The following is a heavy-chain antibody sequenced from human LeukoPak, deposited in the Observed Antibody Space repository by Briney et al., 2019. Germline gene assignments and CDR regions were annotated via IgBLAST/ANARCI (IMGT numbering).Heavy chain of an antibody. Sequence: PGGSLRLSCAASGFTFSSNWMHWVRQAPGKGLVWVSRINSDGSSTSYADSVKGRFTISRDNAKNTLYLQMNSLRAEDTAVYYCAKDSGAEYFQHWGQGTLVTVSS. CDR2: INSDGSST. CDR1: GFTFSSNW. V-gene: IGHV3-74*01. J-gene: IGHJ1*01. CDR3: AKDSGAEYFQH.